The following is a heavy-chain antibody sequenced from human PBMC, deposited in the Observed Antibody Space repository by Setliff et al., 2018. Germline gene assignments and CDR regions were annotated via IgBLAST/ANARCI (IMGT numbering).Heavy chain of an antibody. CDR3: SRLVRYCTTTTCQTLSGGEH. V-gene: IGHV1-18*01. CDR2: INAYNGNT. Sequence: ASVKVSCKASGYEFNNYGIAWVRQAPGQGLEWMGWINAYNGNTFYAPRLQGRVTMTTDASTATAYLELRSLRSDDTAIYFCSRLVRYCTTTTCQTLSGGEHWGQGTLVTVSS. CDR1: GYEFNNYG. J-gene: IGHJ4*02. D-gene: IGHD2-8*01.